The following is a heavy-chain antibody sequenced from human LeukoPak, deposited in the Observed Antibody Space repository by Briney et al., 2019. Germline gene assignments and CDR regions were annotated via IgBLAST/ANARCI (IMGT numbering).Heavy chain of an antibody. V-gene: IGHV4-59*01. D-gene: IGHD6-13*01. CDR2: IYYSGST. Sequence: SETLSLTCTVSGGSISSYYWSWIRQPPGKGLEWIEYIYYSGSTNYNPSLKSRVTISVDTSKNQFSLKLSSVTAADTAVYYCARAAAGTRGVDYWGQGTLVTVSS. CDR3: ARAAAGTRGVDY. J-gene: IGHJ4*02. CDR1: GGSISSYY.